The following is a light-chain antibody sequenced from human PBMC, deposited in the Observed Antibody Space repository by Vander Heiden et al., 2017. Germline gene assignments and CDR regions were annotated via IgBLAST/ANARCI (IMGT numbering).Light chain of an antibody. CDR3: QQSYSTPPWT. Sequence: DIQMTQSPSSLSASVGDRVTITCRASQSISSYLNWYQQKPGKAPKLLIYAASSLQSGVPSRFSGSGSGTDFNLTISSLQPEDFATYYCQQSYSTPPWTFGPGTKVEIK. CDR2: AAS. V-gene: IGKV1-39*01. CDR1: QSISSY. J-gene: IGKJ1*01.